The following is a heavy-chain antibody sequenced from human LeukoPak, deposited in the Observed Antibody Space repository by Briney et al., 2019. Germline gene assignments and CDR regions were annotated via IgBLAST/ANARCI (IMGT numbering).Heavy chain of an antibody. CDR3: ARHRAVAGVRGPLGY. CDR1: GYTFTSYE. J-gene: IGHJ4*02. Sequence: PGASVKVSCKASGYTFTSYEINWGRQATGQGLEWMGWMNPNSGNTGYAQKFQGRVTMTRNTSISTAYMELSSLRSEDTAVYYCARHRAVAGVRGPLGYWGQGTLVTVSS. D-gene: IGHD6-19*01. CDR2: MNPNSGNT. V-gene: IGHV1-8*01.